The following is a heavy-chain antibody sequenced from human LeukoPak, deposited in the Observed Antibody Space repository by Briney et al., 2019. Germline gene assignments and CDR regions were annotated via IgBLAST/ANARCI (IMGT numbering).Heavy chain of an antibody. V-gene: IGHV4-61*08. CDR2: IYYSGST. CDR3: ARESGWLEGFDY. D-gene: IGHD6-19*01. J-gene: IGHJ4*02. Sequence: SETLSLTCTVSGGSISSGGYYWSWLRQHPGKGLEWLGYIYYSGSTNYNPSLKSRVTISVDTSKNQFSLKLSSVTAADTAVYYCARESGWLEGFDYWGQGTLVTVSS. CDR1: GGSISSGGYY.